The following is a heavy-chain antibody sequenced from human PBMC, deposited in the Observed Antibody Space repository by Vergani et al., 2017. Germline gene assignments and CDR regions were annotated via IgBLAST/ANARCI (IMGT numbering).Heavy chain of an antibody. D-gene: IGHD6-13*01. CDR3: AREAAGYFDY. CDR2: IYHSGST. J-gene: IGHJ4*02. V-gene: IGHV4-38-2*02. Sequence: QVQLQQWGAGLLKPSETLSLTCAVYGYSISSGYYWGWIRQPPGKGLECIGSIYHSGSTYYNPSLKRRVTISVDTSKNQFSLKLSSVTAADTAVYYCAREAAGYFDYWGQGTLVTVSS. CDR1: GYSISSGYY.